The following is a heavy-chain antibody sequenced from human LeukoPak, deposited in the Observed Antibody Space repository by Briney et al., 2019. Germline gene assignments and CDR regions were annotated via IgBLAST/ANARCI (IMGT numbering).Heavy chain of an antibody. CDR1: GGTFSTYA. CDR2: IIPIFGTA. V-gene: IGHV1-69*01. J-gene: IGHJ4*02. Sequence: SVKVSCKASGGTFSTYAISWVRQAPGQGLEWMGGIIPIFGTANYAQKFQGRVTITADESTSTAYMELSSLRSEDTAVYYCAKEMAERYLDYWGQGTLVTVSS. D-gene: IGHD5-24*01. CDR3: AKEMAERYLDY.